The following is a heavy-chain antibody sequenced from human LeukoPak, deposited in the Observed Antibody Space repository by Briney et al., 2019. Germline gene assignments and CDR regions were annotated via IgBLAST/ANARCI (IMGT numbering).Heavy chain of an antibody. V-gene: IGHV1-8*01. CDR2: MNPNSGNT. D-gene: IGHD6-19*01. J-gene: IGHJ5*02. CDR1: GYTFTSYD. CDR3: AREGSGRTHFDP. Sequence: GASVKVSCKASGYTFTSYDINWVRQATGQGLEWMGWMNPNSGNTGYAQKFQGRVTMTRNTSISTAYMELGSLRSEDTAVYYCAREGSGRTHFDPWGQGTLVTVSS.